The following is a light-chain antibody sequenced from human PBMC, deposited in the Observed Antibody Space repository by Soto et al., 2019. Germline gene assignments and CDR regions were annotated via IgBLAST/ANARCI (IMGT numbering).Light chain of an antibody. CDR3: MQSLHTPLT. J-gene: IGKJ1*01. V-gene: IGKV2-28*01. Sequence: DIVMPQSPLSLPVTPGEPASISCRSSQSLLDSNGYNCLEWYLQKPGQSPQLLIYLGSNRASGVPDRYSGSGSGTDFTLKISRVEAEDVGVYYCMQSLHTPLTFGQGTKVEIK. CDR1: QSLLDSNGYNC. CDR2: LGS.